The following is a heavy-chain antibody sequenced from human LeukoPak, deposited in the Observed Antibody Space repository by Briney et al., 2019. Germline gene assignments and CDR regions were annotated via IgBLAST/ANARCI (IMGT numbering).Heavy chain of an antibody. CDR3: AKDSLEPEHHIAVAGPTYFDY. Sequence: GGSLRLSCAASGFTFSSHAMSWVRQAPGKGREWVSAISGSGGSTYYADSVKGRFTISRDNSKNTLYLQMNSLSAEATAVYYCAKDSLEPEHHIAVAGPTYFDYWGQGTLVPASS. CDR1: GFTFSSHA. D-gene: IGHD6-19*01. J-gene: IGHJ4*02. V-gene: IGHV3-23*01. CDR2: ISGSGGST.